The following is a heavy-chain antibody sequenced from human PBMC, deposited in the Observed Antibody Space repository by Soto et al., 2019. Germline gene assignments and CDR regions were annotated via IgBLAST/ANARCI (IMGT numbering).Heavy chain of an antibody. Sequence: TFRSYAMNWIRQPPGKGLEWIGSINYSGSTYFNPSLKSRVTIFIDTSKNQFSLKLTSVTAADTAAYYCARNRGSGGRYYFDYWGQGTRVTVSS. D-gene: IGHD3-16*01. V-gene: IGHV4-39*01. CDR3: ARNRGSGGRYYFDY. CDR2: INYSGST. J-gene: IGHJ4*02. CDR1: TFRSYA.